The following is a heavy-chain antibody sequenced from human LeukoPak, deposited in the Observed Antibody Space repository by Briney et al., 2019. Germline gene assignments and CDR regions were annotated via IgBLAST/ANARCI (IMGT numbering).Heavy chain of an antibody. V-gene: IGHV3-23*01. CDR1: GFTFSTYA. CDR3: AKVSGGCSSTTCYIAPMDV. D-gene: IGHD2-2*02. J-gene: IGHJ6*04. CDR2: ISGSGGST. Sequence: GGSLRLSCAASGFTFSTYAMSWVRQAPGKGLVWVSAISGSGGSTYYADSVKGRFTISRDNSKNTLYLQVNSLRAEDTAIYYCAKVSGGCSSTTCYIAPMDVWGKGTTVTVSS.